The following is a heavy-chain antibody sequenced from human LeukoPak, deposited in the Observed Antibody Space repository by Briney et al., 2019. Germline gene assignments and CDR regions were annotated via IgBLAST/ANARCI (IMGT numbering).Heavy chain of an antibody. CDR2: GST. J-gene: IGHJ4*02. V-gene: IGHV4-59*01. D-gene: IGHD3-22*01. Sequence: SETLSLTCSVSGGFNTHYYWSWIRQPPGKGLEWIGGSTNYNPSLKSRVTISVDTSKNHFSLKLSSVTAADTAVYYCARGQWLPVFDFWGQGTLVTVPS. CDR1: GGFNTHYY. CDR3: ARGQWLPVFDF.